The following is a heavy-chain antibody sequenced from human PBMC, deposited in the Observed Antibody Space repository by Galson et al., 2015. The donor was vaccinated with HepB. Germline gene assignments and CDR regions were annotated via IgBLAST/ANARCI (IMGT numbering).Heavy chain of an antibody. D-gene: IGHD3-16*01. CDR2: IIPVLGIA. V-gene: IGHV1-69*02. CDR3: ARSLPAFYFDY. Sequence: SVKVSCKASGGTFSRYTISWVRQAPGQGLEWMGRIIPVLGIANYAQKFQDRVTMTADKSTNTAYMELSSLRSEDTAVYYCARSLPAFYFDYWGQGTLITVSS. J-gene: IGHJ4*02. CDR1: GGTFSRYT.